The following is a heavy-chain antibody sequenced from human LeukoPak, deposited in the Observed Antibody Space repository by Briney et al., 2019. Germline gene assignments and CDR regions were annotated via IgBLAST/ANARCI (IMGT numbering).Heavy chain of an antibody. CDR1: GYSFTSYW. Sequence: GESLKISCKGSGYSFTSYWITWVRQMPGKGLEWMGRIDPSDSYTNYSPSFQGHVTISADKSISTAYLQWSSLKASDTAMYYCARLSLAPYYYYGMDVWGQGTTVTVSS. V-gene: IGHV5-10-1*01. J-gene: IGHJ6*02. CDR2: IDPSDSYT. CDR3: ARLSLAPYYYYGMDV.